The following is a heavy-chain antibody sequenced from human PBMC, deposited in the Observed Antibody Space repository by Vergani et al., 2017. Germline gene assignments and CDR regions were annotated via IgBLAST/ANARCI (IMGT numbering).Heavy chain of an antibody. J-gene: IGHJ5*01. D-gene: IGHD1-1*01. Sequence: EVQLLESGGDLVQPGGSLRLSCAASGFSFTTHAMSWVRQVPGKGLEWVSTINTIGDYTRYGDSVKGRFTISRDNSKSTLYLQMNSLGAEDTAIYYCAKGGWNYWFDSWGQGTLVIVS. CDR3: AKGGWNYWFDS. V-gene: IGHV3-23*01. CDR1: GFSFTTHA. CDR2: INTIGDYT.